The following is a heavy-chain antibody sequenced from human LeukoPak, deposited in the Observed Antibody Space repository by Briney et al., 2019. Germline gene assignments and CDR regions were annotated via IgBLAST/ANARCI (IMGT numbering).Heavy chain of an antibody. Sequence: GGSLRLSCAASGFTFSDYYMSWIRQAPGKGLEWVSYISSSGSTIYYADSVKGRFTISWDNAKNSLYLQMNSLRAEDTAVYYCARDPYSWAFDYWGQGTLVTVSS. CDR3: ARDPYSWAFDY. V-gene: IGHV3-11*04. CDR2: ISSSGSTI. D-gene: IGHD5-18*01. J-gene: IGHJ4*02. CDR1: GFTFSDYY.